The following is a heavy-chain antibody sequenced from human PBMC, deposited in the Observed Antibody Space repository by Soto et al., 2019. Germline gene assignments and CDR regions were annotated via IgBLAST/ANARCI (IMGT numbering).Heavy chain of an antibody. D-gene: IGHD4-17*01. Sequence: TGGSLRLSCAASGFTFSSYAMSWVRQAPGKGLEWVSAISGSGGSTYYADSVKGRFTISRDNSKNTLYLQMNSLRAEDTAVYYCAKDSVRHDYGDYVLPPGYYMDVWGKGTTVTVSS. V-gene: IGHV3-23*01. CDR1: GFTFSSYA. CDR3: AKDSVRHDYGDYVLPPGYYMDV. CDR2: ISGSGGST. J-gene: IGHJ6*03.